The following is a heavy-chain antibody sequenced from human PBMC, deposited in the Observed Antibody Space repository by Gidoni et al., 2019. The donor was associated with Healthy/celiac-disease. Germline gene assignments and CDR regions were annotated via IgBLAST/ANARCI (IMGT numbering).Heavy chain of an antibody. CDR2: IWYDGSNK. CDR3: ARGSVTTSFDY. V-gene: IGHV3-33*01. Sequence: QVQLVESGGGVVQPGRSLRLSCAASGFTFSSYGMHWVRQAPGKGLGWVAVIWYDGSNKYYADSVKGRFTISRDNSKNTLYLQMNSLRAEDTAVYYCARGSVTTSFDYWGQGTLVTVSS. J-gene: IGHJ4*02. D-gene: IGHD4-17*01. CDR1: GFTFSSYG.